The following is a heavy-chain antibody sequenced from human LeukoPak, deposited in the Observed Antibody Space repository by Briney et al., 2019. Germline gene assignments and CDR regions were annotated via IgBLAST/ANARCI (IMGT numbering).Heavy chain of an antibody. J-gene: IGHJ4*02. CDR1: GGSISSGSCY. V-gene: IGHV4-61*02. CDR3: ASGIVSGSFDY. D-gene: IGHD1-26*01. Sequence: SQTLSLTCTVSGGSISSGSCYWSWIRQPAGKGLEWIGRIYTSGSTNYNPSLKSRVTISVDTSKNQFSLKLSSVTAADTAVYYCASGIVSGSFDYWGQGTLVTVSS. CDR2: IYTSGST.